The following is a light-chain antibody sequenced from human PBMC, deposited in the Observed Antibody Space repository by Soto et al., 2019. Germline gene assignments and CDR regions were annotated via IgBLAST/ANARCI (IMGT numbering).Light chain of an antibody. V-gene: IGKV2-28*01. J-gene: IGKJ1*01. Sequence: DIVMTQTPLSLSVTPGQPASISCKSSENLLHSDGKTYLYWYLQKPGQSPQLLIYLGSNRSSGVPDRFSGSGSGTDFTLKISRVEAEDVGIYYCMQALQLRTFGQGTKVDIK. CDR2: LGS. CDR1: ENLLHSDGKTY. CDR3: MQALQLRT.